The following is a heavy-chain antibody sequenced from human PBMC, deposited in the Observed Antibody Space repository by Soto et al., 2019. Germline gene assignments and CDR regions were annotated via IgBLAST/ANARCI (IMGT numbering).Heavy chain of an antibody. Sequence: QITLKESGPTLVKPTQTLTLTCTFSVFSLSTSGVGVAWIRQPPGKALEWLALIYWDGDKRYSPSLKSRLTITKDTSRNQVVLTLPNMDPVDTATYYCAHRSNLQLSISGWYDFDYWGQGTLVAVSS. CDR2: IYWDGDK. V-gene: IGHV2-5*02. CDR1: VFSLSTSGVG. J-gene: IGHJ4*02. D-gene: IGHD6-19*01. CDR3: AHRSNLQLSISGWYDFDY.